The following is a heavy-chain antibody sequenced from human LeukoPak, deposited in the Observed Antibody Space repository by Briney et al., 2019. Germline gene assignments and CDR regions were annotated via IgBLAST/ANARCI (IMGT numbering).Heavy chain of an antibody. Sequence: SETLSLTCTVSGGSISSYYWSWIRQPPGKGLEWIGYIYYSGSTNYNPSLKSRVTISVDTSKNQFSLELSSVTAADTAVYYCARGGGVAGTPYNPYDYWGQGTLVTVSS. J-gene: IGHJ4*02. CDR1: GGSISSYY. CDR3: ARGGGVAGTPYNPYDY. CDR2: IYYSGST. V-gene: IGHV4-59*01. D-gene: IGHD6-19*01.